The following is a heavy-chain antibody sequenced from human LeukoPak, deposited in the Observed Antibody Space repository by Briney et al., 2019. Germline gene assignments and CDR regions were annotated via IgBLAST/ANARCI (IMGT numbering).Heavy chain of an antibody. CDR1: GGSISSSY. Sequence: SETLSLTCTVSGGSISSSYWSWIRQPPGKGLEWIGYIYYTGTTNYNPSLKSRVTISVDTSKNQFSLKLSSVTAADTAVYYCARSAFGDYSFDYWGQGTLVTVSS. CDR3: ARSAFGDYSFDY. CDR2: IYYTGTT. V-gene: IGHV4-59*01. D-gene: IGHD3-16*01. J-gene: IGHJ4*02.